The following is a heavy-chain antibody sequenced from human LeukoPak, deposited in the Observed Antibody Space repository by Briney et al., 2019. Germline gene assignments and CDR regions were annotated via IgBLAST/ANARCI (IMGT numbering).Heavy chain of an antibody. J-gene: IGHJ4*02. CDR1: GFTFSNYA. V-gene: IGHV3-23*01. D-gene: IGHD3-22*01. Sequence: GGSLRLSCAASGFTFSNYAMNWVRQAPGKGLEWVSLISGSTGSTYYADSVKGRFSISRDNSKNTVYLQMNSLRVEDTAVYYCAREGPSQYYDRGGVGYWGQGTLVTVSS. CDR2: ISGSTGST. CDR3: AREGPSQYYDRGGVGY.